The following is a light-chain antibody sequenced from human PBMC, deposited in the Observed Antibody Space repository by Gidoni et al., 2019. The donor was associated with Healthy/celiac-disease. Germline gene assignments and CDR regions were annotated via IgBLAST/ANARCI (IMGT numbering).Light chain of an antibody. V-gene: IGKV1-33*01. Sequence: DIQMTQSPSSLSASVGERVTITCQASQDISNYLNWYQQKPGKAPKLLIYDASNLETGVPSRCSGSGSGTDFTFTISSLQPSDIATYYCQQYDNLLTWTFGQGTKVEIK. CDR2: DAS. CDR3: QQYDNLLTWT. J-gene: IGKJ1*01. CDR1: QDISNY.